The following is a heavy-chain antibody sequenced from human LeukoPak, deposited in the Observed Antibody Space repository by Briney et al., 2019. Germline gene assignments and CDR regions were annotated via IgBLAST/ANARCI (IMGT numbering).Heavy chain of an antibody. CDR1: GFKFSSYG. D-gene: IGHD2-15*01. V-gene: IGHV3-30*02. Sequence: GGSLRLSCAASGFKFSSYGMHWVRQAPGKGLEWVAFIQNDEREIWYADSVKGRFTISRDNSKSTLYLQMNSLRVEETAVYYCARDRGSYSYSFDPWGQGTLVTVSS. CDR3: ARDRGSYSYSFDP. CDR2: IQNDEREI. J-gene: IGHJ5*02.